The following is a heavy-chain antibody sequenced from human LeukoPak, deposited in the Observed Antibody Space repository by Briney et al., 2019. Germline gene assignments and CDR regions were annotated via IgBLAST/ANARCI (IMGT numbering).Heavy chain of an antibody. Sequence: SGPTLVKPSETLSLTCTVSGGSISSYYWSWIRQPPGKGLEWIGYIYYSGSTNYNPSLKSRVTISVDTSKNQFSLKLSSVTAADTAVYYCARIYRPAAAGPDYFDYWGQGTLVTVSS. CDR3: ARIYRPAAAGPDYFDY. V-gene: IGHV4-59*12. J-gene: IGHJ4*02. D-gene: IGHD6-13*01. CDR1: GGSISSYY. CDR2: IYYSGST.